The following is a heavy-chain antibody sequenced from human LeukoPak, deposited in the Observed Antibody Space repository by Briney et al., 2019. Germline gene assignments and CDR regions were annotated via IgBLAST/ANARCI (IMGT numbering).Heavy chain of an antibody. D-gene: IGHD3-3*01. CDR3: ARVTRITIFGVVSTYFDY. J-gene: IGHJ4*02. CDR2: IYYSGST. Sequence: SETLSLTCTVSGGSISSSSYYWGWIRQPPGKGLEWIGSIYYSGSTYYNPSLKSRVTISVDTSKNQFSLKLSSVTAADTAVYYCARVTRITIFGVVSTYFDYWGQGTLVTVSS. CDR1: GGSISSSSYY. V-gene: IGHV4-39*01.